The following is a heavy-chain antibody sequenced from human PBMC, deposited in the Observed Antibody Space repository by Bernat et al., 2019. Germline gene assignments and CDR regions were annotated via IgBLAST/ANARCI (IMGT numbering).Heavy chain of an antibody. V-gene: IGHV3-23*01. CDR2: ISGSGGST. J-gene: IGHJ6*02. D-gene: IGHD3-10*01. Sequence: EVQLLESGGGLVQPGGSLRLSCAASGFTFSSYAMSWVRQAPGKGLEWVSAISGSGGSTYYADSVKGRFTISRDNSKNTLYLQMNSLRAEDTAVYYCAQDGGSGSYYTDYYYYGMDVWGQGTTVTVSS. CDR1: GFTFSSYA. CDR3: AQDGGSGSYYTDYYYYGMDV.